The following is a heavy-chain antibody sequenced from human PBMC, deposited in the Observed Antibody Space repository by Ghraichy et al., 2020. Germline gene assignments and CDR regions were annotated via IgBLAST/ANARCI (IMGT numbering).Heavy chain of an antibody. D-gene: IGHD3-3*01. CDR2: ISAYNGNT. V-gene: IGHV1-18*04. J-gene: IGHJ5*02. CDR3: ARDRGLITIFGVVIIPHWFDP. CDR1: GYTFTSYG. Sequence: ASVKVSCKASGYTFTSYGISWVRQAPGQGLEWMGWISAYNGNTNYAQKLQGRVTMTTDTSTSTAYMELRSLRSDDTAVYYCARDRGLITIFGVVIIPHWFDPWGQGTLVTVSS.